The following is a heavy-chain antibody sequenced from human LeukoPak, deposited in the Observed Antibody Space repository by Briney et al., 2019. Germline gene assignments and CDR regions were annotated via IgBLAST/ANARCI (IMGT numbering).Heavy chain of an antibody. Sequence: SVKVSCKASGGTFSSYAISWVRQAPGQGLEWMGGIIAIFGTANYAQKFQGRVTITADESTSTAYMELGSLRSEDTAVYYCAAERNRRDGYNYGGFDYWGQGTLVTVSS. D-gene: IGHD5-24*01. CDR1: GGTFSSYA. V-gene: IGHV1-69*13. CDR3: AAERNRRDGYNYGGFDY. J-gene: IGHJ4*02. CDR2: IIAIFGTA.